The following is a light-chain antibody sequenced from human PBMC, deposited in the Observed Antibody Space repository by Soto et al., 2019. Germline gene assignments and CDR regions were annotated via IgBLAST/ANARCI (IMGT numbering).Light chain of an antibody. J-gene: IGKJ2*01. CDR3: QQRAAWPPMYT. CDR1: QNIGTS. Sequence: EIVLTQSPATLSLFPGERATLSCRASQNIGTSLVWYKQTPGQAPRLLFYDASNRATDVPARFSGSGSGTDFTLTISSLEPEDFALYYCQQRAAWPPMYTFGQGTKLEIK. CDR2: DAS. V-gene: IGKV3-11*01.